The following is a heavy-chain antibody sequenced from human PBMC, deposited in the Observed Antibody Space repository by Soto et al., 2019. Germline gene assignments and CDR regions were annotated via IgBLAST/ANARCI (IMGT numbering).Heavy chain of an antibody. V-gene: IGHV4-34*01. D-gene: IGHD6-13*01. CDR2: INHSGST. CDR1: GGSFSGYY. J-gene: IGHJ3*02. CDR3: ARDRYSSSPDASDI. Sequence: SETLSLTCAVYGGSFSGYYWSWIRQPPGKGLEWIGEINHSGSTNYNPSLKSRVTISVDTSKNQFSLKLSSVTAADTAVYYCARDRYSSSPDASDIWGQGTMVTVSS.